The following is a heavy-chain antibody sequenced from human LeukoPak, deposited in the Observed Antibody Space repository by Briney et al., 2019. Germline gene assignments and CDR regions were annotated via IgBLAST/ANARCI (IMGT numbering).Heavy chain of an antibody. J-gene: IGHJ4*02. D-gene: IGHD6-19*01. Sequence: GASVKVSFKASGGTFSSYTISWVRQAPGQGLEWMGRIIPILGIANYAQKFQGRVTITADKSTSTAYMELSSLRSEDTAVYYCARGSRLEWLALFDYWGQGTLVTVSS. CDR2: IIPILGIA. CDR3: ARGSRLEWLALFDY. CDR1: GGTFSSYT. V-gene: IGHV1-69*02.